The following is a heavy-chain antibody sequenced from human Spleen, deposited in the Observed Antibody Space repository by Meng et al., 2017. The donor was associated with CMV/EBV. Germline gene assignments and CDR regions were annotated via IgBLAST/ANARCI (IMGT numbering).Heavy chain of an antibody. V-gene: IGHV3-30*02. CDR3: AKDLYDSSGDRMFDY. CDR1: GFTFSSYG. CDR2: IRYDGSNK. J-gene: IGHJ4*02. D-gene: IGHD3-22*01. Sequence: GESLKISCAASGFTFSSYGMHWVRQAPGKGLEWVAFIRYDGSNKYYADSVKGRFTISRDNSKNTLYLQMNSLRAEDTAVYYCAKDLYDSSGDRMFDYWGQGTLVTVSS.